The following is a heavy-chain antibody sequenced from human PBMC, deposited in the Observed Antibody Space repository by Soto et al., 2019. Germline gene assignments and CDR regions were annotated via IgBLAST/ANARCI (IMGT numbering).Heavy chain of an antibody. CDR3: AILAITGSDYFDY. V-gene: IGHV1-2*04. J-gene: IGHJ4*02. CDR2: INPNTGAT. D-gene: IGHD1-20*01. Sequence: ASVKVSCKTSGYTFTDYYIQWVRQTPGEGLEWMGWINPNTGATNYAQKFQGWVTMTRDTSISTAYMELRSLKSDDTAVYYCAILAITGSDYFDYWGQGTRVTVLL. CDR1: GYTFTDYY.